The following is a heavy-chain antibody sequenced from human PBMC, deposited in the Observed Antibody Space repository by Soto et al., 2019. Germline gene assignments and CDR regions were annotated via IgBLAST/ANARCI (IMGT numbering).Heavy chain of an antibody. CDR3: ARGSNYYDSSGYSYYYGMEV. Sequence: PSETLSLTCTVSGGSISSGDYYWSWIRQPPGKGLEWIGYIYYSGSTYYNPSLKSRVTISVDTSKNQFSLKLSSVTAADTAVYYCARGSNYYDSSGYSYYYGMEVWGQGTTVTVSS. CDR2: IYYSGST. CDR1: GGSISSGDYY. V-gene: IGHV4-30-4*01. D-gene: IGHD3-22*01. J-gene: IGHJ6*02.